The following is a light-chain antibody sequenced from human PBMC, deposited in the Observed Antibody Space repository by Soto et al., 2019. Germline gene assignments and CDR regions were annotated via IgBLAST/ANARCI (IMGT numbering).Light chain of an antibody. Sequence: DIQMTQSPSTLSASVGDRVTITCRASQSISGWLAWYQQKPGKAPKLLIFDVSSLESGVPSRFSGSGSGTEFTLTLSSLQPDDFATYYCQQYNGYSRTFGQGTKVDIK. J-gene: IGKJ1*01. CDR2: DVS. CDR3: QQYNGYSRT. CDR1: QSISGW. V-gene: IGKV1-5*01.